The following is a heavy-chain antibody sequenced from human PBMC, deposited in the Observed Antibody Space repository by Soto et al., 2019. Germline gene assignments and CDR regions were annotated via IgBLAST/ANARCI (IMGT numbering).Heavy chain of an antibody. V-gene: IGHV4-61*01. CDR2: IYYSGST. Sequence: SETLSLTCTVSGGSVSSGSYYWSWIRQPPGKGLEWIGYIYYSGSTNYNPSLKSRVTISVDTSKNQFSLKLGSVTAADTAVYYCARRKVDCTNGVCYSFDYWGQGTLVTVSS. J-gene: IGHJ4*02. D-gene: IGHD2-8*01. CDR3: ARRKVDCTNGVCYSFDY. CDR1: GGSVSSGSYY.